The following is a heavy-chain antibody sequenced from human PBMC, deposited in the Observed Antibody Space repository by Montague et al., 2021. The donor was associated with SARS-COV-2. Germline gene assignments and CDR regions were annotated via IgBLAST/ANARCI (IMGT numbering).Heavy chain of an antibody. V-gene: IGHV4-61*02. D-gene: IGHD4-17*01. J-gene: IGHJ6*02. Sequence: TLSHTCTVSGGSIRSGSYYWSWIRQPAGKGLEWIGRIYSSGSTNYNPSLKSRVTMSVDTSKNQFSLKVSSVTAADTAVYYCARDYGDYSYYYGLDVWGQGTTVTVSS. CDR1: GGSIRSGSYY. CDR3: ARDYGDYSYYYGLDV. CDR2: IYSSGST.